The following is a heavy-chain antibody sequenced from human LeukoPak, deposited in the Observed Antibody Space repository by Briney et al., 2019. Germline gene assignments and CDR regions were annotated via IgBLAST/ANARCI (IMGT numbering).Heavy chain of an antibody. J-gene: IGHJ5*02. CDR2: IYYSGST. V-gene: IGHV4-59*01. CDR3: ASWRDTYSGSYQNWFDH. CDR1: GGSISSYY. Sequence: KTSETLSLTCTVSGGSISSYYWSWVRQPPGKGLEGIGYIYYSGSTNYNPSLKSRVTISVDTSKNQFSLKLSSVTAADTAVYYCASWRDTYSGSYQNWFDHWGQGTLVTVSS. D-gene: IGHD1-26*01.